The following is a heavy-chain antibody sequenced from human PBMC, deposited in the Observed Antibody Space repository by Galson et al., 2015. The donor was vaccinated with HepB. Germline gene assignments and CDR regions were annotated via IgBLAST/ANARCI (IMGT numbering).Heavy chain of an antibody. D-gene: IGHD6-13*01. V-gene: IGHV1-2*02. CDR1: GYTFSDNF. J-gene: IGHJ4*02. CDR3: ARSFKGPQLAQPGDY. CDR2: INPNNGDT. Sequence: SVKVSCKASGYTFSDNFIHWVRQAPGQGLEWMGWINPNNGDTNYARKFQGRVSMTRDTSISTAYMDLSGLNSDDTAVYYCARSFKGPQLAQPGDYWGQGTLVTVSS.